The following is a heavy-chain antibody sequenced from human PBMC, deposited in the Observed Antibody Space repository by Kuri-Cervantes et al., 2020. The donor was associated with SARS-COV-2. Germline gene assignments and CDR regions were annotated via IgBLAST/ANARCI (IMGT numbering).Heavy chain of an antibody. CDR2: INHSGST. J-gene: IGHJ6*02. CDR3: ARVWGWSGYYFHYGMDV. V-gene: IGHV4-34*01. D-gene: IGHD3-3*01. Sequence: SETLSLTCAVYGGSFSGYYWSWIRPPPGKGLEWIGEINHSGSTNYNPSLKSRVTISVDTSKNQFSLKLSSVTAADTAVYYCARVWGWSGYYFHYGMDVWGQGTTVTVSS. CDR1: GGSFSGYY.